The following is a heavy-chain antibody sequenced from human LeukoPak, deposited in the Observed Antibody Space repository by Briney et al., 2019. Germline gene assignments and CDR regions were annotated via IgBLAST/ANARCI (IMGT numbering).Heavy chain of an antibody. V-gene: IGHV3-23*01. CDR1: GFTLSSYA. Sequence: GGSLRLSCAAPGFTLSSYAMSWVRQAPGKGLEWGSSISASGGSTNYADSVKGRFTISTDNSKNTVYLKMNSLRAEDTDVYYCAKVMKGSERLTMVRGVIIKTAGLYYMDVWGKGTTVTVSS. CDR2: ISASGGST. CDR3: AKVMKGSERLTMVRGVIIKTAGLYYMDV. D-gene: IGHD3-10*01. J-gene: IGHJ6*03.